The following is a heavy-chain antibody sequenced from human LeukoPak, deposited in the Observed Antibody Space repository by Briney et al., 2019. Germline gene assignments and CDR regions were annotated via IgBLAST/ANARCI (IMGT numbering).Heavy chain of an antibody. CDR1: GGSFSGYY. V-gene: IGHV4-34*01. J-gene: IGHJ5*02. D-gene: IGHD6-19*01. Sequence: SETLSLTCAVYGGSFSGYYWGWIRQPPGKGLEWIGSIYYGGSTYYNPSLKSRVTISVDTPKNQFSLKLSSVTAADTAVYYCARDPSKAYSGGWYVWFDPWGQGTLVTVSS. CDR2: IYYGGST. CDR3: ARDPSKAYSGGWYVWFDP.